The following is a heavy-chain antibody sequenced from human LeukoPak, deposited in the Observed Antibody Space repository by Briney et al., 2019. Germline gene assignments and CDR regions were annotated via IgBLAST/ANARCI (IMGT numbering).Heavy chain of an antibody. D-gene: IGHD2-21*01. J-gene: IGHJ4*02. CDR2: ISSSGTGT. Sequence: GRSLRLSCAASGFTFSSYEMNWVRQAPGKGLEWVSWISSSGTGTHYAHSVRGRFNIHRDNARNTLYLEMNRLRGEDTAVYYCARDGGLWWNDHWRQGTLVTVSS. CDR3: ARDGGLWWNDH. CDR1: GFTFSSYE. V-gene: IGHV3-48*03.